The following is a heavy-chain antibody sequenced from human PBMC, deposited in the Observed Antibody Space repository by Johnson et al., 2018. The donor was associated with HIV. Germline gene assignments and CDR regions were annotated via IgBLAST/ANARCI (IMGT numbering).Heavy chain of an antibody. CDR2: ISYDGNNK. CDR3: ARVLTWVCSSGFFGAFEI. Sequence: QVQLVESGGGVVQPGRSLRLSCAASGFTFSSYAMHWVHQAPGKGLEWVAVISYDGNNKYYADSVKGRFTISRDNSKNSLYLQMNSLRAEDTALYYCARVLTWVCSSGFFGAFEIWGQGTVVTVSS. D-gene: IGHD6-19*01. V-gene: IGHV3-30*03. CDR1: GFTFSSYA. J-gene: IGHJ3*02.